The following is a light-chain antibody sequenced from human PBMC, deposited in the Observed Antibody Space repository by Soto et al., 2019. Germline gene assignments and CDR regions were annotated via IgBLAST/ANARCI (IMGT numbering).Light chain of an antibody. V-gene: IGLV1-47*01. Sequence: QPVLTQPPSASGTPGQRVTISCSGSTSNIGSNYVYWYHQLPGTAPKLLIYSNNQRPSGVPDRFSGSKSGTSASLAISGLRSEDEADYYCAAWDDSLSGWVFGGGTKLTVL. CDR1: TSNIGSNY. CDR3: AAWDDSLSGWV. CDR2: SNN. J-gene: IGLJ3*02.